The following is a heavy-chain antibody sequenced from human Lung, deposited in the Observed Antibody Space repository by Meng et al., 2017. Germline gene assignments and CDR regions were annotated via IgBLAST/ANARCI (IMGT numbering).Heavy chain of an antibody. CDR1: GFTFSDHF. CDR2: VRNRANSFST. CDR3: ARGYARGHPGIDY. V-gene: IGHV3-72*01. D-gene: IGHD2-2*01. Sequence: VQLGGSWGGLVRPGGSLRLSCAASGFTFSDHFMDWVRQSPGKGLEWVGRVRNRANSFSTVYAASVRGRFTISRDDSKNSLYMEMNSLKSEDTAVYYCARGYARGHPGIDYWGQGTLVTVSS. J-gene: IGHJ4*02.